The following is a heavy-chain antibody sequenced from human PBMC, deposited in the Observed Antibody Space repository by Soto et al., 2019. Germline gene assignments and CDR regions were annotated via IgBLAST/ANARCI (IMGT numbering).Heavy chain of an antibody. D-gene: IGHD2-2*01. J-gene: IGHJ4*02. V-gene: IGHV1-18*01. CDR2: ISAYNGNT. CDR1: GYTFTSYG. CDR3: ARGYCSSTSCYYVDY. Sequence: GASVKVSCKASGYTFTSYGISWVRQAPGQGLERMGWISAYNGNTNYAQKLQGRVTMTTDTSTSTAYMELRSLRSDDTAVYYCARGYCSSTSCYYVDYWGQGTLVTVSS.